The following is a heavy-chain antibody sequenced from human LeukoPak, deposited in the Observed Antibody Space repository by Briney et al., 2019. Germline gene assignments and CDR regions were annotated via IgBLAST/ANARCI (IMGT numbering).Heavy chain of an antibody. CDR3: ARENYDILTGTN. CDR1: GGSISSGDYY. Sequence: SETLSLTCTVSGGSISSGDYYWSWIRQRPGKGLEWNVYSYYSGSTYYNPSLKSRVTLSVDTSKNQFSLKLSSVTAADTAVYYCARENYDILTGTNWGQGTLVTVSS. D-gene: IGHD3-9*01. V-gene: IGHV4-30-4*08. J-gene: IGHJ4*02. CDR2: SYYSGST.